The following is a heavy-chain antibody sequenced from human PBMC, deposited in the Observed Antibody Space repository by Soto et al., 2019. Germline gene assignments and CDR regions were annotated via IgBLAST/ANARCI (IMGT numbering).Heavy chain of an antibody. CDR2: IIPILGIA. Sequence: QVQLVQSGAEVKKPGSSVKVSCKASGGTFRSYTISWVRQAPGHGLEWMGRIIPILGIANYAQKFQGRVTISAGKSTSTAYMELSSVRSEDTVVYYFASLRHDLWSGYYNRPLRPYMDVWGKGTTVTVFS. V-gene: IGHV1-69*02. CDR3: ASLRHDLWSGYYNRPLRPYMDV. CDR1: GGTFRSYT. J-gene: IGHJ6*03. D-gene: IGHD3-3*01.